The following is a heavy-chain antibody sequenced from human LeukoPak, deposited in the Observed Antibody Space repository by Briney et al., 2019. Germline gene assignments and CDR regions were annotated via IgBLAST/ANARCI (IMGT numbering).Heavy chain of an antibody. CDR3: ARVGKNGWDFDH. CDR2: IIEGGDVK. Sequence: GGSLRLSCAASGFTFSDCYMSWIRQAPGQGLAWVANIIEGGDVKYYVDSVKGRFTISRDNTKNSLYLQMTSLRADDTAVYYCARVGKNGWDFDHWGQGTLVTVSS. J-gene: IGHJ4*02. CDR1: GFTFSDCY. V-gene: IGHV3-7*01. D-gene: IGHD6-19*01.